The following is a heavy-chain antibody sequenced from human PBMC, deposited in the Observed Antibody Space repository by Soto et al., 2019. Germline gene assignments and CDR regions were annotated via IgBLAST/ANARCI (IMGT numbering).Heavy chain of an antibody. CDR1: GFTFSSYA. V-gene: IGHV3-33*05. J-gene: IGHJ4*02. CDR3: ARGVMGKSYDRSGFDY. D-gene: IGHD3-22*01. Sequence: GGSLRLSCAASGFTFSSYAIHWVRQAPGKGLEWVSLISYDGSKEYYADPVKGRLTISRDNSENTVYLQMNSLRAEDTAVYYCARGVMGKSYDRSGFDYWGQGALVTVSS. CDR2: ISYDGSKE.